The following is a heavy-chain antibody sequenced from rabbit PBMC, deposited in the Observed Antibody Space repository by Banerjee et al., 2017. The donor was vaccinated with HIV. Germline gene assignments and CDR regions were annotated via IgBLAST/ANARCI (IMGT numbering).Heavy chain of an antibody. CDR2: IGSGDTGNI. CDR1: GFSFSDNYW. J-gene: IGHJ3*01. CDR3: ARDDTAVYGYHTRLDL. Sequence: QSLEESGGDLVKPGASLTLTCTASGFSFSDNYWICWVRQAPGKVLEWIACIGSGDTGNIYYASWAKGRFTISKTSSTTVTLQMASLTAADTATYFCARDDTAVYGYHTRLDLWGPGTLVTVS. D-gene: IGHD6-1*01. V-gene: IGHV1S40*01.